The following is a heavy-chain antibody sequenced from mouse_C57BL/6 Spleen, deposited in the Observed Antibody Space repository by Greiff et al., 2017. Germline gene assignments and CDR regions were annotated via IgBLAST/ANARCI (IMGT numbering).Heavy chain of an antibody. Sequence: VQLQQSGPGLVAPSQSLSITCTVSGFSLTSYGVDWVRQSPGKGLEWLGVIWGVGSTNYNSALKSRLSISKDNSKSQVFLKMNSLQTDDTAMYYCASLDWDEAWFAYWGQGTLVTVSA. D-gene: IGHD4-1*01. J-gene: IGHJ3*01. CDR2: IWGVGST. V-gene: IGHV2-6*01. CDR1: GFSLTSYG. CDR3: ASLDWDEAWFAY.